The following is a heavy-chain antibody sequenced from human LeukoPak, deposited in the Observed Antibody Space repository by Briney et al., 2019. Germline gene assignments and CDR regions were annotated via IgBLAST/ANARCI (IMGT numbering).Heavy chain of an antibody. Sequence: GGSLRLSCAASGFTFSKYWMLWVRQAPGKGLESVSRINTDGTVTTYADSVKGRFTVSRDNADNAMFLQMNSVRDEDTAVYYCATKQWLAPPPDSWGQGTPVTVSS. CDR3: ATKQWLAPPPDS. D-gene: IGHD6-19*01. CDR1: GFTFSKYW. V-gene: IGHV3-74*01. CDR2: INTDGTVT. J-gene: IGHJ4*02.